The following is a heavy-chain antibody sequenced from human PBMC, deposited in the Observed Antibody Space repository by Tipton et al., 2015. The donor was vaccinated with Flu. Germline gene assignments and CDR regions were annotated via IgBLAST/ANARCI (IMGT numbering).Heavy chain of an antibody. V-gene: IGHV4-4*07. CDR1: GASLSSFY. Sequence: TLSLTCSVSGASLSSFYWSWIRQPAGKGLEWIGRIYASGSTSYNPSLKSRLTMSVDTSKNQFSLKLSSVTAADTAVYYCARASGSGTYVIFDYWGQGTLVTVSS. CDR3: ARASGSGTYVIFDY. CDR2: IYASGST. D-gene: IGHD3-10*01. J-gene: IGHJ4*02.